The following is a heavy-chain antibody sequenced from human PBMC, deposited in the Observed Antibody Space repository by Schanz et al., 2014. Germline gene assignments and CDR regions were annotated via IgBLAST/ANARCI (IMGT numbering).Heavy chain of an antibody. CDR3: ASPSGYSDYGTYFDF. D-gene: IGHD5-12*01. CDR2: ISGTTTYT. Sequence: QVQLLQFGGGVVQPGRSLRLSCAASGFTFSSNHMSWVRQAPGKGLEWVSYISGTTTYTNYADSVKGRFTISRDNARNSLYLQMNSLRTEDTAVYYCASPSGYSDYGTYFDFWGQGTLVTVSS. J-gene: IGHJ4*02. CDR1: GFTFSSNH. V-gene: IGHV3-11*06.